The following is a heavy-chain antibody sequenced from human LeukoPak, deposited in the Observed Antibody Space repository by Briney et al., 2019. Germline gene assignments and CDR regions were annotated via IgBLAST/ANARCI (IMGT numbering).Heavy chain of an antibody. CDR2: INPHSGGT. J-gene: IGHJ4*02. Sequence: ASVKVSCKASGYTFTGYYMHWVRQAPGQGLEWMGWINPHSGGTNYAQNFQGRVTMTRDTSISTAYMELSSLRSDDTAVYYCARDRSPAPGRTYGRGHFDYWGQGTLVTVSS. D-gene: IGHD3-10*01. CDR3: ARDRSPAPGRTYGRGHFDY. V-gene: IGHV1-2*02. CDR1: GYTFTGYY.